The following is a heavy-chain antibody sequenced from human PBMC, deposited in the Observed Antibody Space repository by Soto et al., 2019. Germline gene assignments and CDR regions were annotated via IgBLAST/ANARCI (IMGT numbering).Heavy chain of an antibody. J-gene: IGHJ4*02. CDR2: INPNSGGT. CDR3: ARGAYYDFWSGYWYCFDY. CDR1: GYTFTGYY. D-gene: IGHD3-3*01. Sequence: QVQLVQSGAEVKKPGASVKVSCKASGYTFTGYYMHWVRQAPGQGLEWMGWINPNSGGTNYAQKFQGWVTMTRDTSISTAYMELSRLRSDDTAVYYCARGAYYDFWSGYWYCFDYWGQGTLVTVSS. V-gene: IGHV1-2*04.